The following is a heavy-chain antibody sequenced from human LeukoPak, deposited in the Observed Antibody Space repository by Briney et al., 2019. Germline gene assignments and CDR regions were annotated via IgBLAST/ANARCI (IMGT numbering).Heavy chain of an antibody. Sequence: GTSVNVSCKTSGYTFTDSYMHWVRHAPGQRLEWMGWIYPNSGATNYAQKFQDRVTLTRDTSISTAYMELSRLTSDDTAVYYCAKDDGGNSFAYWGQGTLVTVSS. D-gene: IGHD4-23*01. CDR1: GYTFTDSY. V-gene: IGHV1-2*02. J-gene: IGHJ4*02. CDR3: AKDDGGNSFAY. CDR2: IYPNSGAT.